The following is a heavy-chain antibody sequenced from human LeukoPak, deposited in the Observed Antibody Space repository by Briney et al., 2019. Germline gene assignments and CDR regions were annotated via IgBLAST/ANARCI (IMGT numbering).Heavy chain of an antibody. D-gene: IGHD3-10*01. J-gene: IGHJ4*02. CDR3: ARVNMVGGSGSFDY. CDR2: IIPIFGTA. V-gene: IGHV1-69*13. Sequence: SVKVSCKASGGTFSSYAISWVRQAPGRGLEWMGGIIPIFGTANYAQKFQGRVTITADESTSTAYMELSSLRSEDTAVYYCARVNMVGGSGSFDYWGQGTLVTVSS. CDR1: GGTFSSYA.